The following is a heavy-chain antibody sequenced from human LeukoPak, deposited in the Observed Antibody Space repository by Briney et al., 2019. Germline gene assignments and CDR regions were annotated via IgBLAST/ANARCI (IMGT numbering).Heavy chain of an antibody. CDR3: AKVPYSDYGSGRPPFMDV. Sequence: GGSLRLSCAASGFNFSNYAMSWVRQAPGKGLEWVSTISDSGGSTYYADSVKGRFTISRDNSKDTLYLHMSSLRAEDTAIHYCAKVPYSDYGSGRPPFMDVWGQGTTVAVSS. CDR2: ISDSGGST. D-gene: IGHD3-10*01. J-gene: IGHJ6*02. CDR1: GFNFSNYA. V-gene: IGHV3-23*01.